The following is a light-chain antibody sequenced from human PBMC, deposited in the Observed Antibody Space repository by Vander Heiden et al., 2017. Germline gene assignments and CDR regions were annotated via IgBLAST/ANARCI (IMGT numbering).Light chain of an antibody. CDR2: AAS. Sequence: DVQMTQSPSSLSASVRDRVTITCRASQNINSYLNWYQQKPGQAPKLLIFAASNLQSGVPSRFTGSVSGTDFTLTISSLQPEDFATYYCQQSYRNPLTFGGGTKVEIK. V-gene: IGKV1-39*01. J-gene: IGKJ4*01. CDR1: QNINSY. CDR3: QQSYRNPLT.